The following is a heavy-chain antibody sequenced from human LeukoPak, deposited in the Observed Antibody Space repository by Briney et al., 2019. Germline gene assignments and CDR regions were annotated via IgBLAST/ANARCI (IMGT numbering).Heavy chain of an antibody. J-gene: IGHJ5*02. V-gene: IGHV3-30*03. CDR3: TTLPLEGGTSNWFAP. D-gene: IGHD2-2*01. Sequence: PGGSLRLSCAASGFTFSSYGMHWVRQAPGKGLEWVAVISYDGADKYYADFLKGRFTISRDNSENTLFLHMNSLRAEDTAIYYCTTLPLEGGTSNWFAPWGQGTLVTVSS. CDR1: GFTFSSYG. CDR2: ISYDGADK.